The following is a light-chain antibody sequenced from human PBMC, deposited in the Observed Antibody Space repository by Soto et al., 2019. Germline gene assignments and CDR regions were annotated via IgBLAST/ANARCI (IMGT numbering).Light chain of an antibody. Sequence: DIVMTQSPDSLAVSLGARATINCKSSQSVLYNSDNKNYLAWYQQKSGQPPKLLIYWASTRESGVPDRFSGSGSGTDFTLTISSLQAEDVALYYCQQYYSTPRTFGQGTKVDIK. CDR1: QSVLYNSDNKNY. V-gene: IGKV4-1*01. J-gene: IGKJ1*01. CDR2: WAS. CDR3: QQYYSTPRT.